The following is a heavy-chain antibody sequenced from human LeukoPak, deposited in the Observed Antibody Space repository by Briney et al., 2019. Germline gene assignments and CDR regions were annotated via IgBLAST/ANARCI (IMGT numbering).Heavy chain of an antibody. V-gene: IGHV3-23*01. Sequence: GGSLRLSCAASGFTFSSYAMSWVRQAPGKGLEWVSAISGSGGSTYYADSVKGRFTISRDNSKNTLYLQMNSLRAEDTAVYYCAKRIRLVVVTSLFDYWGQGTLVTVSS. J-gene: IGHJ4*02. CDR3: AKRIRLVVVTSLFDY. D-gene: IGHD3-22*01. CDR2: ISGSGGST. CDR1: GFTFSSYA.